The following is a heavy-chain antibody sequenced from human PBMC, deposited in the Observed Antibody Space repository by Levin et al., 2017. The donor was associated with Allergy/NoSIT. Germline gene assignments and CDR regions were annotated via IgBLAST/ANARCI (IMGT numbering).Heavy chain of an antibody. J-gene: IGHJ6*02. D-gene: IGHD3-10*01. Sequence: QSGGSLRLSCAVSGFTFSTYWMTWVRQAPGKGLEWVANIKQDGSVKHYVDSVRGRFTISRDNAKNSLYLQMNTLRVEDTAVYYCVRDMDVWGQGTTVTVSS. CDR3: VRDMDV. V-gene: IGHV3-7*01. CDR2: IKQDGSVK. CDR1: GFTFSTYW.